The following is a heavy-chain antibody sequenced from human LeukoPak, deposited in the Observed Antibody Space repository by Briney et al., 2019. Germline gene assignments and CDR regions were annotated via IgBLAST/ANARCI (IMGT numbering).Heavy chain of an antibody. J-gene: IGHJ4*02. CDR1: GFTFSNYA. D-gene: IGHD3-16*01. CDR2: TRLDGSKK. CDR3: AILGTEIRLAGLGY. Sequence: GGSLRLSCAASGFTFSNYAMHWVRQAPGKGLEWVAFTRLDGSKKYHADSVKGRFTISRDNTKNTLYLQMNSLRPEDTAMYYCAILGTEIRLAGLGYWGRGTRVSVSS. V-gene: IGHV3-30*02.